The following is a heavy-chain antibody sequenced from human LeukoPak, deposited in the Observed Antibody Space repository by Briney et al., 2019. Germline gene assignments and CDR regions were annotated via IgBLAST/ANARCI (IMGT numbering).Heavy chain of an antibody. CDR1: GYTFTSYG. Sequence: ASVKVSCKASGYTFTSYGISWVRQAPGQGLEWMGWISPYNGKTNYAQKLQGRVTMTTDTSTSTAYMELRSLRSDDTAVYYCARIRGYYDILTGSNDAFDIWGQGTMVTVSS. V-gene: IGHV1-18*01. CDR3: ARIRGYYDILTGSNDAFDI. J-gene: IGHJ3*02. CDR2: ISPYNGKT. D-gene: IGHD3-9*01.